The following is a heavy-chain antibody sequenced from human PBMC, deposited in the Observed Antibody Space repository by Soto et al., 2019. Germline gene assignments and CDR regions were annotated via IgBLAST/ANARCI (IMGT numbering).Heavy chain of an antibody. Sequence: QVQLVQSGAEVKKPGSSVKVSCKASGGTFSSYTISWVRQAPGQGLEWMGRIIPILGIANYAQKFQGRVTIIADKSTSTAYMELSSLRSEDTAVYYCARSPHGSGSYYNLVNYYYYMDVWGKGTTVTVSS. V-gene: IGHV1-69*02. D-gene: IGHD3-10*01. CDR3: ARSPHGSGSYYNLVNYYYYMDV. J-gene: IGHJ6*03. CDR1: GGTFSSYT. CDR2: IIPILGIA.